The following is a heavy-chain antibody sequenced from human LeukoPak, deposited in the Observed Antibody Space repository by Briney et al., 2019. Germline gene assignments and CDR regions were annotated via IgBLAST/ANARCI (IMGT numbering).Heavy chain of an antibody. CDR3: AKDHRELLLTSWFDP. CDR2: IWYDGSNK. V-gene: IGHV3-33*06. CDR1: GFTFSSYG. D-gene: IGHD1-26*01. J-gene: IGHJ5*02. Sequence: PGGSLRLSCAASGFTFSSYGMHWVRQAPGKGLEWVAVIWYDGSNKDYADSVKGRFTISRDNSKNTLYLQMNSLRAEDTAVYYCAKDHRELLLTSWFDPWGQGTLV.